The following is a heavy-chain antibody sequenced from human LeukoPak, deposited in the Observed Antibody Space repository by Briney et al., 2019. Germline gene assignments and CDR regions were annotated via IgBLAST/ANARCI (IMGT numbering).Heavy chain of an antibody. CDR2: IKQDGSEK. CDR3: ARDYVAGYQPPLSFDY. V-gene: IGHV3-7*01. CDR1: GFTFSSYW. D-gene: IGHD5-12*01. Sequence: GGSLRLSCAASGFTFSSYWMSWVRQAPGKGLEWVANIKQDGSEKNYVDSVKGRFTISRDNAENSLYLQMNSLRAEDTAVYYCARDYVAGYQPPLSFDYWGQGTLVTVSS. J-gene: IGHJ4*02.